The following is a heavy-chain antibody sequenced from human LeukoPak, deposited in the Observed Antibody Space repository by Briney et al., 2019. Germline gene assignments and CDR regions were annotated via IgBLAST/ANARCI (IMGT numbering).Heavy chain of an antibody. J-gene: IGHJ4*02. D-gene: IGHD5-12*01. V-gene: IGHV4-4*07. CDR3: ARDLYRDIWSYFDY. CDR1: GGSFSGYY. Sequence: SETLSLTCAVYGGSFSGYYWSWIRQPAGKGLEWIGRIYTSGSTNYNPSLKSRVTMSVDTSKNQFSLKLSSVTAADTAVYYCARDLYRDIWSYFDYWGQGTLVTVSS. CDR2: IYTSGST.